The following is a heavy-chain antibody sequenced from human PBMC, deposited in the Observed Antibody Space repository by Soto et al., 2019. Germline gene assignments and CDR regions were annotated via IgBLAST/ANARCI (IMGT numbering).Heavy chain of an antibody. CDR2: TRHEGSNT. CDR1: GFTFSGYG. CDR3: ARDGVGATTFFGYFAY. D-gene: IGHD1-26*01. J-gene: IGHJ4*02. Sequence: QVQLVESGGGVVQPGRSLRLSCAASGFTFSGYGMHWVRQAPGKGLEWVAITRHEGSNTYYADSVRGRFTISRDNSKKTLYLQMDSLRAEDTAVYYCARDGVGATTFFGYFAYSGQGTLVTVSS. V-gene: IGHV3-33*01.